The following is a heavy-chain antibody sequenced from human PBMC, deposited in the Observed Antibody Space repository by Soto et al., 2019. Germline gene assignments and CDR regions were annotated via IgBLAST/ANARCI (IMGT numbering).Heavy chain of an antibody. V-gene: IGHV1-3*01. CDR1: GYPFINFA. J-gene: IGHJ4*02. D-gene: IGHD6-19*01. CDR3: ARGPPTGSSGWFYFDS. CDR2: IHGGTGNT. Sequence: QVQLVQSGAEVKKPGASVKVSCKASGYPFINFAIHWVRQAPGQRLEWMGWIHGGTGNTKYSEKFQDRVTITRDTSASIVYMEVSRLRSDDTAVYYCARGPPTGSSGWFYFDSWGQGPLVTVSS.